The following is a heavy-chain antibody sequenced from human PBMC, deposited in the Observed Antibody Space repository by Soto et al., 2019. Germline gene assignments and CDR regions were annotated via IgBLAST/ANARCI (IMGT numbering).Heavy chain of an antibody. J-gene: IGHJ6*02. V-gene: IGHV3-7*03. Sequence: GGTLRLSCEVSGFIFSMYSMSWVRQTPGKGLEWVAKIPQDGVDGHYADAVKGRFTISRDNGKNSLYLQMNNLRAEDTAVYYCARDHLILPAHDFFYGSDVWGRGATVTVSS. CDR1: GFIFSMYS. D-gene: IGHD2-21*02. CDR2: IPQDGVDG. CDR3: ARDHLILPAHDFFYGSDV.